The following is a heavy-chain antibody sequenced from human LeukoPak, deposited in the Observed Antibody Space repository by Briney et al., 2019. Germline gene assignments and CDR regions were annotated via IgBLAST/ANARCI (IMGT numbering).Heavy chain of an antibody. V-gene: IGHV3-7*01. CDR2: IKQDGSEK. CDR1: GFTFSSYW. J-gene: IGHJ4*02. CDR3: ARSIGGYYFDY. D-gene: IGHD1-26*01. Sequence: QAGGSLRLSCAASGFTFSSYWMSWVRQAPGKGLEWVANIKQDGSEKYYVDSVKGRFTISRDNAKNSLYLQMNSLRAEGTAVYYCARSIGGYYFDYRGQGTLVTVSS.